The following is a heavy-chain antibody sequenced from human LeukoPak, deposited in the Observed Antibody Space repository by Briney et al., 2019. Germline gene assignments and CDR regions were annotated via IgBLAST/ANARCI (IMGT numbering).Heavy chain of an antibody. Sequence: PWETLSLTCTVSGGSISSSSYYWGWIRQPPGKGLEWIGSIYTTGNTNYNPSLKSRVTISVDTSKNQFSLKLSSVTAADTAVYYCARDYGGPTYYYDSSGFPDLGYWGQGTLVTVSS. J-gene: IGHJ4*02. CDR3: ARDYGGPTYYYDSSGFPDLGY. CDR1: GGSISSSSYY. V-gene: IGHV4-39*07. D-gene: IGHD3-22*01. CDR2: IYTTGNT.